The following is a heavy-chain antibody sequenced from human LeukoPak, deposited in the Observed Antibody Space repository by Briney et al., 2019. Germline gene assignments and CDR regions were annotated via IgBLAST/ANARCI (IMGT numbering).Heavy chain of an antibody. CDR3: AREGRDSSAYGSFDY. J-gene: IGHJ4*02. V-gene: IGHV3-48*03. CDR2: ISSTGGTI. Sequence: GGSLRLSCAASGFTFSIYEIKWVRQAPGKGLEWVSYISSTGGTIFYTDSVKGRFTISRDNAKNSVDLQMDSLRAEDTAVYYCAREGRDSSAYGSFDYWGQGTLVTASS. D-gene: IGHD3-22*01. CDR1: GFTFSIYE.